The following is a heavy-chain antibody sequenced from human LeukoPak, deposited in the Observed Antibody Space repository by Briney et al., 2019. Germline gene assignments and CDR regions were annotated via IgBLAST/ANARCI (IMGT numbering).Heavy chain of an antibody. V-gene: IGHV4-30-2*01. CDR1: GGSISSGGYS. CDR2: IYHSGST. J-gene: IGHJ3*02. Sequence: PSETLSLTCAVSGGSISSGGYSWSWIRQPPGKGLEWIGYIYHSGSTYYNPSLKSRVTISVDRSKNQFSLKLSSVTAADTAVYYCARARKTPSPHSSGSAFDIWGQGTMVTVSS. CDR3: ARARKTPSPHSSGSAFDI. D-gene: IGHD3-22*01.